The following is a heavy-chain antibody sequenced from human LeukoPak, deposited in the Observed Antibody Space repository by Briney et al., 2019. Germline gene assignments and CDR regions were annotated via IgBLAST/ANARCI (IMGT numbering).Heavy chain of an antibody. J-gene: IGHJ4*02. CDR1: GGTFSSYA. V-gene: IGHV1-69*13. CDR3: ARDDCSSTSCYTPPFDY. CDR2: IIPIFGTA. D-gene: IGHD2-2*02. Sequence: SVKVSCKASGGTFSSYAISWVRQAPGQGLEWMGGIIPIFGTANYAQKFQGRVTITADESTSTAYMELSSLRSDDTAVYYCARDDCSSTSCYTPPFDYWGQGTLVTVSS.